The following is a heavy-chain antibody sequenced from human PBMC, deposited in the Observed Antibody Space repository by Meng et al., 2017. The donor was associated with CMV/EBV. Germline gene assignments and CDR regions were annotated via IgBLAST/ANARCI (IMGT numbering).Heavy chain of an antibody. D-gene: IGHD3-10*01. V-gene: IGHV1-2*02. CDR1: GYTFTGYY. Sequence: ASVKVSCKAYGYTFTGYYMHWVRQAPGQGLEWMGWINPNSGGTNYAQKFQGRVTMTRDTSISTAYMELSRLRSDDTAVYYCARDTSNGEVRGVILFDPWGQGTLVTVSS. CDR2: INPNSGGT. CDR3: ARDTSNGEVRGVILFDP. J-gene: IGHJ5*02.